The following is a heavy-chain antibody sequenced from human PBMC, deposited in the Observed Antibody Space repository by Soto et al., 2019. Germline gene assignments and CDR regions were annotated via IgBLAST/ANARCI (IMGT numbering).Heavy chain of an antibody. CDR1: GGTFSSNA. D-gene: IGHD5-18*01. V-gene: IGHV1-69*12. CDR3: ATVGRGYRSASRSYFEC. Sequence: QVQLVQSGAEVKKPGSSVKVTCKASGGTFSSNAISWVRQAPGQGLEWMGGIIPIFGTAHYAQKFQGRVTITAAETTSTACMEPSSVKSEDPAVYYCATVGRGYRSASRSYFECWGQGTLVTVSS. J-gene: IGHJ4*02. CDR2: IIPIFGTA.